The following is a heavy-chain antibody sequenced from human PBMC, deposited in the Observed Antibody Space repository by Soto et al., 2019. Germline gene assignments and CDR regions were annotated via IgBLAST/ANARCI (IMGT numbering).Heavy chain of an antibody. V-gene: IGHV4-34*01. CDR1: GGFVTSGSYY. Sequence: QVQLQQWGAGLLKPSETLSLTCAVYGGFVTSGSYYWSWIRQPPGKGLEWIGEMSHSGGTHFNPSLKSRVTISVDESHIQCTLKMSSVTAADTALYYCARVGRGTATTGVDAFDIWGPGRMVTVSS. J-gene: IGHJ3*02. CDR3: ARVGRGTATTGVDAFDI. CDR2: MSHSGGT. D-gene: IGHD1-1*01.